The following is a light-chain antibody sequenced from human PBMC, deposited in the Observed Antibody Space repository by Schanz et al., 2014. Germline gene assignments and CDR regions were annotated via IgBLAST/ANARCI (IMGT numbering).Light chain of an antibody. J-gene: IGKJ1*01. Sequence: EIVLTQSPGTLSLSPGERATLSCRASQSVSSNLAWYQQKPGQPPRLLIYGASSRATGIPDRFSGSGSETDFSLTISRVEPEDSAVYYCQQYGESLWTFGPGTRVEIK. V-gene: IGKV3-20*01. CDR2: GAS. CDR1: QSVSSN. CDR3: QQYGESLWT.